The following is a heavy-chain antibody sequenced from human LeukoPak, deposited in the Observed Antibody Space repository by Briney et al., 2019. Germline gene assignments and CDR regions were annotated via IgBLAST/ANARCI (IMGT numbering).Heavy chain of an antibody. D-gene: IGHD3-22*01. J-gene: IGHJ4*02. Sequence: SETLSLTCTVSGGSISSYYWSWIRQPPGRGLEWIGYPSYSGSTNYNPSLKSRVTISVDTSKNQFSLKLSSVTAADTAVYYCARLRGSGYYYDYWGQGTLVTVSS. CDR3: ARLRGSGYYYDY. CDR1: GGSISSYY. CDR2: PSYSGST. V-gene: IGHV4-59*08.